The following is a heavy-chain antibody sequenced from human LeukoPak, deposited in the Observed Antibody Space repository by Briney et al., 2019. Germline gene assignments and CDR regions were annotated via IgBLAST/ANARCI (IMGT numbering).Heavy chain of an antibody. CDR3: ARAPSSGLYYFDY. CDR2: IYTSGST. V-gene: IGHV4-4*07. Sequence: SETLSLTCTVSGGSISTYYWNWIRQPAGKGLEWIGRIYTSGSTNYNPSLKSRVTISVDTSKNQFSLKLSSVTAADTAVYYCARAPSSGLYYFDYWGQGTLVTVSS. CDR1: GGSISTYY. D-gene: IGHD3-22*01. J-gene: IGHJ4*02.